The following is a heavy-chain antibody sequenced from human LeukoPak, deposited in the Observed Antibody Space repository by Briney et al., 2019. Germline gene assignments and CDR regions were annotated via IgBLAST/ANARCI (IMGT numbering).Heavy chain of an antibody. D-gene: IGHD2-21*02. CDR2: INPNSGSK. V-gene: IGHV1-2*02. CDR3: AGRHALGAYCGGDWHRERSASAFDI. Sequence: ASVKVTCKASGCTFTGYYMHWMRQPPGQGLEWMGWINPNSGSKNNAQKFQGSVTMTRDTTISTAYMELSRLRSDDAAVYYCAGRHALGAYCGGDWHRERSASAFDIWGQGTMVTVSS. J-gene: IGHJ3*02. CDR1: GCTFTGYY.